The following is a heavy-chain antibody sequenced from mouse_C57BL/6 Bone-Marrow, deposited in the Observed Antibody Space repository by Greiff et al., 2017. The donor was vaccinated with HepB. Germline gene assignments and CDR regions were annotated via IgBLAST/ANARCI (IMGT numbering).Heavy chain of an antibody. J-gene: IGHJ2*01. CDR2: IYPSDSET. Sequence: QVQLQHPGAELVRPGSSVKLSCKASGYTFTSYWMDWVKQRPGQGLEWIGNIYPSDSETHYNQKFKDKATLTVDKSSSTAYMQLSSLTSEDSAVYYYASNYYCDYWGQGTTLTVAS. V-gene: IGHV1-61*01. D-gene: IGHD1-3*01. CDR3: ASNYYCDY. CDR1: GYTFTSYW.